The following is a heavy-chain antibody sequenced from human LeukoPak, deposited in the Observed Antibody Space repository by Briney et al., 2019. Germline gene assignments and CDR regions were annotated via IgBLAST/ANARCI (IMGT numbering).Heavy chain of an antibody. J-gene: IGHJ4*02. V-gene: IGHV4-30-4*01. Sequence: SQTLSLTCTVSGGSLSSGDYYWSWIRQPPGKGLEWVGYIHHSGSTYYSPSLKNRVTISLDTSKNQFSLKLTSVTAADTAVYYCARALTMVRGIIISPPFDYWGQGTLVTVSS. CDR3: ARALTMVRGIIISPPFDY. CDR1: GGSLSSGDYY. CDR2: IHHSGST. D-gene: IGHD3-10*01.